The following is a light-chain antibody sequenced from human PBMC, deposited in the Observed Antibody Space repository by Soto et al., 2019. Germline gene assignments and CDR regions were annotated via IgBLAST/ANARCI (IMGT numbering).Light chain of an antibody. CDR3: QQRSNWPPT. Sequence: EIVMTQSPATLSVSPGEGVTLSCRASESVRSKVVWYQQRPGQAPRLLIYDASNRATGIPARFSGSGSGTDFTLTINSLDPEDFAVYYCQQRSNWPPTFGQGTKVDIK. V-gene: IGKV3-11*01. CDR2: DAS. J-gene: IGKJ1*01. CDR1: ESVRSK.